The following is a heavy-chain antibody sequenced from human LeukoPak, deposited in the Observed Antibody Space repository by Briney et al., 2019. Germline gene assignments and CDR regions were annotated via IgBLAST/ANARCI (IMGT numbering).Heavy chain of an antibody. V-gene: IGHV4-61*05. D-gene: IGHD5-24*01. CDR3: ARHTAEKYNWFDR. Sequence: PSETLSLTCTVSGGFISSNSAYWSWIRQPPGKALEWIGYIYYSGSTNYNPSLKSRVTISVDTSKNQFSLKLSSVTAADTAVYYCARHTAEKYNWFDRWGQGTLVTVSS. CDR2: IYYSGST. J-gene: IGHJ5*02. CDR1: GGFISSNSAY.